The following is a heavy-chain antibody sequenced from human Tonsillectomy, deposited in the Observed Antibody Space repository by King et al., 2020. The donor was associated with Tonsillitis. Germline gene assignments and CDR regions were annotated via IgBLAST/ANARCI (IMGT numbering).Heavy chain of an antibody. J-gene: IGHJ4*02. V-gene: IGHV5-10-1*03. CDR1: GYSFTRKW. CDR2: IDPSDSYA. D-gene: IGHD2-15*01. CDR3: ARLGYCSGGSCSNLDS. Sequence: VQLVQSGAEVKKPGESLRISCTGSGYSFTRKWISWVRQMPGKGLEWMGAIDPSDSYARYSPSFQGHVTLSTDKSISTAYLHWSSLKASDTAMYYCARLGYCSGGSCSNLDSWGQGTLVTVSS.